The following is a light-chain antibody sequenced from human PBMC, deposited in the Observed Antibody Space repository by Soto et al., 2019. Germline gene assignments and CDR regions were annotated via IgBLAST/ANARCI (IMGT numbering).Light chain of an antibody. CDR2: GAS. J-gene: IGKJ5*01. V-gene: IGKV3-15*01. CDR3: QQYYTWPLT. Sequence: EIVMTQSPATLSVSPGERATLSCRASQSVSSNLAWYHQKPGQAPRLLIYGASSRATGIPVRFSGSGSGTEFTLTISSLQSEDFAVYYCQQYYTWPLTFGQGTRLEIK. CDR1: QSVSSN.